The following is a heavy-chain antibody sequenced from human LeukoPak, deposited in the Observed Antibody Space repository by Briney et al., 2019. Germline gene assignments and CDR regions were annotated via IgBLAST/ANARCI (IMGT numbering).Heavy chain of an antibody. V-gene: IGHV4-34*01. Sequence: SETLSLTCAVYGGSFSGYYWSWIRQPPGKGLEWIGEINHSGSTNYNPSLKSRVTISVDTSKNQFSLKLSSVTATDTAVYFCATNRVGTYDRPFDIWGQGTMVTVSS. CDR2: INHSGST. CDR3: ATNRVGTYDRPFDI. CDR1: GGSFSGYY. J-gene: IGHJ3*02. D-gene: IGHD1-26*01.